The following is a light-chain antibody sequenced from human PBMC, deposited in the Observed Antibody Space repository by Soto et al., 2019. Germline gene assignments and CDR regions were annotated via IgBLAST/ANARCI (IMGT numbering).Light chain of an antibody. V-gene: IGKV1-27*01. CDR3: HKYNNAPWT. CDR2: AAS. Sequence: DIQMTQSPSSLSASVGDTVTITCRASQGIINYVAWYQQRPGRVPKLLMSAASTLRSGVPSRFSGSGSGTDFTLTISSLQPEDGATYYCHKYNNAPWTVGQGTKVEIK. CDR1: QGIINY. J-gene: IGKJ1*01.